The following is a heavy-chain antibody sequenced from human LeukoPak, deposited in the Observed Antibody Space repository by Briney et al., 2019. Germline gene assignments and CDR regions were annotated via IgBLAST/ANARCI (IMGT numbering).Heavy chain of an antibody. J-gene: IGHJ3*02. Sequence: SVKVSCKASGGTFSSYAISWVRQAPGQGLEWMGGIIPIFGTANYAQKFQGRVTITADESTSTAYMELSSLRSEDTAVYYCARLAAAENAFDIWGQGTMVAVSS. CDR3: ARLAAAENAFDI. D-gene: IGHD6-13*01. CDR2: IIPIFGTA. CDR1: GGTFSSYA. V-gene: IGHV1-69*13.